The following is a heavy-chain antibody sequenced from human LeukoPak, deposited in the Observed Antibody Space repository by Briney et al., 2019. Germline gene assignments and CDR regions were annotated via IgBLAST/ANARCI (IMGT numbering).Heavy chain of an antibody. CDR2: VSESGEIT. D-gene: IGHD5-18*01. CDR3: AKDTAQGYTYGTIEQDY. J-gene: IGHJ4*02. V-gene: IGHV3-23*01. CDR1: GIAFSTYA. Sequence: GGSLRLFCAASGIAFSTYAMSWVRQAPGKGLEWVSVVSESGEITHYADSVKGRFTISRDNSKNTVYLQMNSLRAEDSAVYYCAKDTAQGYTYGTIEQDYWGQGTRVTVSS.